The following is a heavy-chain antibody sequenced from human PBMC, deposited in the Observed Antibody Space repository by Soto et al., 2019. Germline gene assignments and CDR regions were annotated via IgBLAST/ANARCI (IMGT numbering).Heavy chain of an antibody. CDR2: IYWDDDK. J-gene: IGHJ4*02. CDR1: GFSLSTRGVG. D-gene: IGHD5-18*01. V-gene: IGHV2-5*02. CDR3: AHSTDTGMALDY. Sequence: QITLKESGPTLVKPTQTLTLTCTFSGFSLSTRGVGVGWIRQPPGKALEWLALIYWDDDKRYSPSLKSRLTNTKDTSKNQLNLTMTNMDPVDTATYNCAHSTDTGMALDYWGQGTLVTVSS.